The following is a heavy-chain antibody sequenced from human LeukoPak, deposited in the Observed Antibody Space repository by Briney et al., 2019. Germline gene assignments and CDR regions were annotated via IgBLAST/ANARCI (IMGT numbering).Heavy chain of an antibody. CDR1: GYTFTDYY. CDR2: INPDSGGT. CDR3: ARSERIYGGKITD. J-gene: IGHJ4*02. D-gene: IGHD4-23*01. Sequence: ASVKVSCKASGYTFTDYYMHWVRQAPGQGFEWMGWINPDSGGTNYAQKFQGRVTMTRDTSISTAYMELSRLRSNDTAVYYCARSERIYGGKITDWGQGTLVTVSS. V-gene: IGHV1-2*02.